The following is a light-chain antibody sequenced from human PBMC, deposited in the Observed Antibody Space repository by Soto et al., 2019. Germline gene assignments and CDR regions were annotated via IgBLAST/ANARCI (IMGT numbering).Light chain of an antibody. CDR2: GES. Sequence: ETVLTQSPATLSLSPGEGATLSCRASQRVSRFFAWYQQKPGQAPRLLIHGESNGATGVPARFSGSESGTDFALSISRLEPEDSGVYYCQQRFTCPLTFGGGTKVEIK. CDR1: QRVSRF. CDR3: QQRFTCPLT. V-gene: IGKV3-11*01. J-gene: IGKJ4*01.